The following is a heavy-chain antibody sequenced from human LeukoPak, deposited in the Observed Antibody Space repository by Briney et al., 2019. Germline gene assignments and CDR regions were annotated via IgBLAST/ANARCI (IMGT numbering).Heavy chain of an antibody. CDR2: IKQDRSEK. D-gene: IGHD2-15*01. CDR3: AKAGYCSGGSCYWDVDY. V-gene: IGHV3-7*03. Sequence: GGSLRLSCAASGFTFSNYWMSWVRQAPGKGLEWVANIKQDRSEKYYVDSVKGRFTISRDNSKNTLYLQMNSLRAEDTAVYYCAKAGYCSGGSCYWDVDYWGQGTLVTVSS. CDR1: GFTFSNYW. J-gene: IGHJ4*02.